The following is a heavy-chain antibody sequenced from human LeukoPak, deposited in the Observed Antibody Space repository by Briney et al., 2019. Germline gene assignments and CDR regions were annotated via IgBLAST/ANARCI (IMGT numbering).Heavy chain of an antibody. CDR2: INHSGST. D-gene: IGHD6-6*01. CDR1: GGSFSGYY. V-gene: IGHV4-34*01. J-gene: IGHJ5*02. CDR3: ARGFPHIAARRAVWFDP. Sequence: PSETLSLTCAVYGGSFSGYYWSWIRQPPGKGLEWIGEINHSGSTNYNPSLKSRATISVDTSKNQFSLKLSSVTAADTAVYYCARGFPHIAARRAVWFDPWGQGTLVTVSS.